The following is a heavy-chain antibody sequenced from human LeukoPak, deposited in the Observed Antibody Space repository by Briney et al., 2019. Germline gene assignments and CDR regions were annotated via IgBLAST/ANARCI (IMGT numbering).Heavy chain of an antibody. CDR3: AREAGLMVYYVFDY. J-gene: IGHJ4*02. V-gene: IGHV1-46*01. D-gene: IGHD2-8*01. CDR2: INPSGGST. Sequence: ASVKVSCKASGYTFTSYYMHWVRQAPGQGLEWMGIINPSGGSTSYAQKFQGRVTITADKSTSTAYMELSSLRSEDTAVYYCAREAGLMVYYVFDYWGQGTLVTVSS. CDR1: GYTFTSYY.